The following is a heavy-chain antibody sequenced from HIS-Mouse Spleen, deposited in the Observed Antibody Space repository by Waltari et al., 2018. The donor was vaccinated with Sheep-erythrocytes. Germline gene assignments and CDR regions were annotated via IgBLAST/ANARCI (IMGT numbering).Heavy chain of an antibody. CDR2: ISSSSSYI. D-gene: IGHD3-10*01. Sequence: EVQLVESGGGLVKPGGSLRLSCAASGFTFSSYSMNWVRQAPGKGMEWVSSISSSSSYIYYADSVKGRFTISGDNAKNSLYLQMNSLRAEDTAVYYCARDRSNYFDYWGQGTLVTVSS. CDR3: ARDRSNYFDY. V-gene: IGHV3-21*01. CDR1: GFTFSSYS. J-gene: IGHJ4*02.